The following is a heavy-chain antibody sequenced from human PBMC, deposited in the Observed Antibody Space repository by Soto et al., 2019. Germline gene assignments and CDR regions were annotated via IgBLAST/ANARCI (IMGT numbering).Heavy chain of an antibody. CDR3: ARFGADILTGYSHLDY. J-gene: IGHJ4*02. CDR2: IYYSGST. D-gene: IGHD3-9*01. CDR1: GGSISSSSYY. Sequence: SETLSLTCTVSGGSISSSSYYWGWIRQPPGKGLEWIGNIYYSGSTNYNPSLKSRVTISVDTSKNQFSLKLSSVTAADTAVYYCARFGADILTGYSHLDYWGQGTLVTVSS. V-gene: IGHV4-39*07.